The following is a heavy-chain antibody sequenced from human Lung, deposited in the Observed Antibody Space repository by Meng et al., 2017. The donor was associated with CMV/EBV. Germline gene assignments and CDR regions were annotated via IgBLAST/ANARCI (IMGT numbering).Heavy chain of an antibody. V-gene: IGHV1-2*02. Sequence: ASXXVSCKASGYTFTDHYFHWVRQAPGQGLEWMGWIYPNSGGTHYAQKFQGRLTVTTDKSISTGHMELSSMRPDDTAVYYCARDNGWGTDSWGQGTLVTVSS. CDR1: GYTFTDHY. J-gene: IGHJ4*02. CDR2: IYPNSGGT. D-gene: IGHD3-16*01. CDR3: ARDNGWGTDS.